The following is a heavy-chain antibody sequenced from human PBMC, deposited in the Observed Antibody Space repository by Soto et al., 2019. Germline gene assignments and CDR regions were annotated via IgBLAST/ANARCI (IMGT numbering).Heavy chain of an antibody. CDR2: MNPNSGNT. V-gene: IGHV1-8*01. J-gene: IGHJ4*02. CDR1: GYTFTSYD. Sequence: QVQLVQSGAEVKKPGASVKVSCKASGYTFTSYDINWVRQATGQGLEWMGWMNPNSGNTGYAQKFQGRVTMTRNTSISKDYMELSSLRSEDKAVYYCSSSPVHGSGWYADYWGQGTLVNVSS. CDR3: SSSPVHGSGWYADY. D-gene: IGHD6-19*01.